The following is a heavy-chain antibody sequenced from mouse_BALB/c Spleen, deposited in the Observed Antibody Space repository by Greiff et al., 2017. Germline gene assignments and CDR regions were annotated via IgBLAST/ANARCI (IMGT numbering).Heavy chain of an antibody. V-gene: IGHV1-54*01. CDR1: GYAFTNYL. Sequence: QVQLQQSGAELVRPGTSVKVSCKASGYAFTNYLIEWVKQRPGQGLEWIGVINPGSGGTNYNEKFKGKATLTADKSSSTAYMQLSSLTSDDSAVYFCARGGPYGYFDVWGAGTTVTVSS. CDR2: INPGSGGT. J-gene: IGHJ1*01. CDR3: ARGGPYGYFDV.